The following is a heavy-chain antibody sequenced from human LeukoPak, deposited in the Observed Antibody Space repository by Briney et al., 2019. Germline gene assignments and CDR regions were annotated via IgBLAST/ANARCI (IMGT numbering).Heavy chain of an antibody. CDR2: ICSSTTTI. D-gene: IGHD1-26*01. CDR3: ARDPDPWEPQTYFDY. J-gene: IGHJ4*02. CDR1: GLTSSRYE. Sequence: GGSLRLSSAASGLTSSRYEMNCDRHAPGKGLEWVSYICSSTTTIYYANSVKGRFTISRDNAKNSLYLQMNSLRAEDTAVYYCARDPDPWEPQTYFDYWGQGTLVTVSS. V-gene: IGHV3-48*03.